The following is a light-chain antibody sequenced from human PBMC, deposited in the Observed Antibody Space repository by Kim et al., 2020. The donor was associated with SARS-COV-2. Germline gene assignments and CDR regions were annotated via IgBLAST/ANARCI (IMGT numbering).Light chain of an antibody. CDR2: DAS. V-gene: IGKV1-33*01. CDR3: QQYDNLPRWT. J-gene: IGKJ1*01. CDR1: QDISNY. Sequence: SVGDRVTITCQARQDISNYLKWYQQKPGKAPKLLIYDASNLETGVPSRFSGSGSGTDFTFTISSLQPEDIATYYCQQYDNLPRWTFGQGTKVDIK.